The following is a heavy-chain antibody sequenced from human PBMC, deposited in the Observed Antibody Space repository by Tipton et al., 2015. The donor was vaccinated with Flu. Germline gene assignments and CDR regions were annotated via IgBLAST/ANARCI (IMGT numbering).Heavy chain of an antibody. J-gene: IGHJ4*02. CDR2: IYYSGST. D-gene: IGHD6-13*01. CDR1: GGSVSSGSYY. V-gene: IGHV4-61*01. CDR3: AGITAAGGSADFDY. Sequence: TLSLTCTVSGGSVSSGSYYWSWIRQPPGKGLEWIGYIYYSGSTNYNPSLKSRVTISVDTSKNQFSLKLSSVTAADTAVYYCAGITAAGGSADFDYWGQGTLVTVSS.